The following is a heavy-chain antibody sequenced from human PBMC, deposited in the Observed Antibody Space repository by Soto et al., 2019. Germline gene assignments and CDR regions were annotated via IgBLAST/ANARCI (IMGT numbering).Heavy chain of an antibody. J-gene: IGHJ6*02. V-gene: IGHV3-21*01. D-gene: IGHD4-17*01. CDR2: ISSSSSYI. CDR3: ARDLSMVKGVYYGMDV. CDR1: GFTFSSYS. Sequence: EVQLVESGGGLVKPGGSLRLSCAASGFTFSSYSMNWVRQAPGKGLEWVPSISSSSSYIYYADSVKGRFTISRDNAKNSLYLQMNSLRAEDTAVYYCARDLSMVKGVYYGMDVWGQGTTVTVSS.